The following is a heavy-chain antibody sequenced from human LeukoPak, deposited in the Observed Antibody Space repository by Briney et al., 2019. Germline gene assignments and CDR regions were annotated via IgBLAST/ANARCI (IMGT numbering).Heavy chain of an antibody. Sequence: VASVKVSCKASGGTFSSYAISWVRQAPGQGLEWMGGIIPIFGTANYAQKFQGRVTITADKSTSTAYMELSSLRAEDTAVYYCARDQLQQWLLSLPWDYYYYMDVWGKGTTVTVSS. J-gene: IGHJ6*03. V-gene: IGHV1-69*06. CDR3: ARDQLQQWLLSLPWDYYYYMDV. CDR2: IIPIFGTA. CDR1: GGTFSSYA. D-gene: IGHD3-3*01.